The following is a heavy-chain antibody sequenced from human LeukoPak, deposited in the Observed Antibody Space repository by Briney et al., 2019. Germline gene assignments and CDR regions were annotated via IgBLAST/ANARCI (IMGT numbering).Heavy chain of an antibody. CDR3: AKDDYYDSSGYTGAFDI. V-gene: IGHV3-23*01. Sequence: GGSLRLSCAASGFTFSSYAMSWVRQAPGKGLEWVSAISGSGGSTYYADSVKGRFTISRDNSKNTLYLQMNSLRAEDTAVYYCAKDDYYDSSGYTGAFDIWGQGTMVTVSS. J-gene: IGHJ3*02. D-gene: IGHD3-22*01. CDR2: ISGSGGST. CDR1: GFTFSSYA.